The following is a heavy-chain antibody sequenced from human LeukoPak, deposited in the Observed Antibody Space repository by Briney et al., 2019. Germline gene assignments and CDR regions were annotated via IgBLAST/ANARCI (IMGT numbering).Heavy chain of an antibody. Sequence: GGSLRLSCAASGFTFSNAWMSWVRQAPGKGLEWVGRIKSKTDGGTTDYAAPVKGRFTISRDDSKNTLYLQMNSLKTEDTAVYYCTTDRRRYSSSRFDYWGQGTLVTVSS. V-gene: IGHV3-15*01. CDR3: TTDRRRYSSSRFDY. CDR2: IKSKTDGGTT. CDR1: GFTFSNAW. D-gene: IGHD6-13*01. J-gene: IGHJ4*02.